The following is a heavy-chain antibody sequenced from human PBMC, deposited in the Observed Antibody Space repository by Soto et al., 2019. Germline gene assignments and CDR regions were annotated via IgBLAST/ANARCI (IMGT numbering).Heavy chain of an antibody. CDR2: ISAGGEST. Sequence: EVRLLQSGGGLEQPGGSLRLSCAASGFTFTKYAMNWVRQAPGKGLEWVSGISAGGESTYYADPVRGRFTISRDNSKNTVFLKMNSMRHEDTAVYYCAKDEGGRYNILTGRPFLYTFDVWGQGTAVAVSS. CDR1: GFTFTKYA. J-gene: IGHJ3*01. V-gene: IGHV3-23*01. D-gene: IGHD3-9*01. CDR3: AKDEGGRYNILTGRPFLYTFDV.